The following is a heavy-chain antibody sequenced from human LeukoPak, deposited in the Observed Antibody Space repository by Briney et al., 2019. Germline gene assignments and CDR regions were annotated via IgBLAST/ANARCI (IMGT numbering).Heavy chain of an antibody. D-gene: IGHD2/OR15-2a*01. Sequence: SETLSLTCAVYGGSFSSYYWSWIRQPPGKGMEWIGEINHSGSTNYNPSLTSQVTITVDTYKNQFSLTLSSVTVADTAVYYWARYLRGSGTYFFDYWGQGALVTVSS. V-gene: IGHV4-34*01. CDR3: ARYLRGSGTYFFDY. CDR1: GGSFSSYY. CDR2: INHSGST. J-gene: IGHJ4*02.